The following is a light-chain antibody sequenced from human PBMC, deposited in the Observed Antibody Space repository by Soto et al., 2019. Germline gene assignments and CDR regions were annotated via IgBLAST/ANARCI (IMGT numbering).Light chain of an antibody. CDR1: SSDVGSYNL. V-gene: IGLV2-23*02. Sequence: QSVLTQPASVSGSPGQSITISCTGTSSDVGSYNLVSWYQQHPGKAPKLMIYEVSKRPSGVSNRFSGSKSGNTASLTISGLQAEEEADYYCCSYAGSSTWVVFGGGTKLTVL. CDR3: CSYAGSSTWVV. CDR2: EVS. J-gene: IGLJ2*01.